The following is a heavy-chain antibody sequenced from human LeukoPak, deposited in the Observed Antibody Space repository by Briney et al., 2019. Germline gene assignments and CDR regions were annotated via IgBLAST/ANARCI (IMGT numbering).Heavy chain of an antibody. V-gene: IGHV3-23*01. CDR3: AKDEGIVVVPAAMEDY. CDR2: ISGSGGST. D-gene: IGHD2-2*01. CDR1: GFTFSSYA. J-gene: IGHJ4*02. Sequence: PGGSLRLSCAASGFTFSSYAMSWVRQAPGKGLEWVSAISGSGGSTYYADSVKGRFTFSRDNSKNTLYLQMNSLRAEDTAVYYCAKDEGIVVVPAAMEDYWGQGTLVTVSS.